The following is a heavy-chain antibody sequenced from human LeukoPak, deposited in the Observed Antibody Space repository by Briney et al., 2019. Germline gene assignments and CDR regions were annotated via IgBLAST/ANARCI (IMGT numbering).Heavy chain of an antibody. V-gene: IGHV3-23*01. CDR2: ISGSGDST. CDR1: GFTFSNYA. CDR3: ASQRWLQSSFDY. Sequence: GGSLRLSCAASGFTFSNYAMRWVRQAPGKGLEWVSGISGSGDSTYYADSVKGRFTISRDNSKNTLYLQMNSLRAEDTAVYYCASQRWLQSSFDYWGQGTLVTVSS. J-gene: IGHJ4*02. D-gene: IGHD5-24*01.